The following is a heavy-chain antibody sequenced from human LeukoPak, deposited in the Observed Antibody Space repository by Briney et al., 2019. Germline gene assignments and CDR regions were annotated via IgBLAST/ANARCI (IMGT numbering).Heavy chain of an antibody. CDR2: IYYSGST. CDR3: ASSTYYDYVWGSYASDI. Sequence: SQTLSLTCTVSGGSISSGGYYWSWIRQHPGKGLEWIGYIYYSGSTYYNPSLKSRVTISVDTSKNQLSLKLSSVTAADTAVYYCASSTYYDYVWGSYASDIWGQGTMVTVSS. CDR1: GGSISSGGYY. D-gene: IGHD3-16*01. V-gene: IGHV4-31*03. J-gene: IGHJ3*02.